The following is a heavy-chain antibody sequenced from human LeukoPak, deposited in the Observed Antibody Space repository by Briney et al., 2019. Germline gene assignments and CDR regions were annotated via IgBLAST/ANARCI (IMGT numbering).Heavy chain of an antibody. CDR2: ISGDGGST. J-gene: IGHJ4*02. Sequence: PGGSLRLSCAASGFTFDDYAMHWVRQAQGQGLEWVSLISGDGGSTYYADSVKGRFTISRDNSKNSLYLQMNSLSTEDTALYYCAKSGGGCWSGYYLYYFDYWGQGTLVTVSS. V-gene: IGHV3-43*02. D-gene: IGHD3-3*01. CDR1: GFTFDDYA. CDR3: AKSGGGCWSGYYLYYFDY.